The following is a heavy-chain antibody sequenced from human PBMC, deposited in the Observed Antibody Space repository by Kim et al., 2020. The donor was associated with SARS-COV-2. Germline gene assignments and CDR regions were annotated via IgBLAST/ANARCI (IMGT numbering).Heavy chain of an antibody. J-gene: IGHJ5*02. D-gene: IGHD3-10*01. Sequence: GESLKISCKGSGYSFTSYWIGWVRQMPGKGLEWMGIIYPGDSDTRYSPSFQGQVTISAGKSISTAYLQWSSLKASDTAMYYCARHRVHIDRSGRPHTLPHWFDPWGQGTLGTVSS. CDR1: GYSFTSYW. V-gene: IGHV5-51*01. CDR2: IYPGDSDT. CDR3: ARHRVHIDRSGRPHTLPHWFDP.